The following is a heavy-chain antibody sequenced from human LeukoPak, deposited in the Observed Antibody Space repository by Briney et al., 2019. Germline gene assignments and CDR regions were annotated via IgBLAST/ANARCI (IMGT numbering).Heavy chain of an antibody. CDR2: INSDGRST. J-gene: IGHJ6*03. V-gene: IGHV3-74*01. CDR3: ARDGSSWTTYYYYYMDV. D-gene: IGHD6-13*01. CDR1: GFTFSSHW. Sequence: GGSLRLSCVASGFTFSSHWMHWVRQTPGKGLVWISRINSDGRSTSYADSVKGRFTISRDNAKSTLFLQMNSLRAEDTAVYYCARDGSSWTTYYYYYMDVWGKGTTVTVSS.